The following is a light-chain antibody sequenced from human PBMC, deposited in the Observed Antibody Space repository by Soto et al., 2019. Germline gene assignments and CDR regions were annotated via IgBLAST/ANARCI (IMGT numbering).Light chain of an antibody. CDR3: QQYNNWPRT. V-gene: IGKV3-15*01. J-gene: IGKJ1*01. CDR2: SAS. CDR1: QSVSSG. Sequence: EIVLTQSPGTLSLSPGERATLSCRASQSVSSGLAWYHQKPGQAPRLLIYSASTRATGIPARFSGSGSGTEFTLTINSLQSEDFAVYYCQQYNNWPRTFGQGTKVDIK.